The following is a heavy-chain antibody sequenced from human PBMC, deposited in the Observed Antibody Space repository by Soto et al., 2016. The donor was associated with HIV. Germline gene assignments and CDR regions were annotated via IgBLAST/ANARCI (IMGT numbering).Heavy chain of an antibody. CDR3: ARDLYCSSSSCYGFGMDV. V-gene: IGHV1-18*01. CDR2: INAHYGNT. CDR1: GYIFGSHG. J-gene: IGHJ6*02. Sequence: QVQLVQSGAEVKKPGVSVKVSCKTSGYIFGSHGISWVRQAPGQGLEWMGWINAHYGNTNYADKFQGRVTMTTDTSTTTVYMEMRSLRSDDTAMYYCARDLYCSSSSCYGFGMDVWGQGTTVAVSS. D-gene: IGHD2-2*01.